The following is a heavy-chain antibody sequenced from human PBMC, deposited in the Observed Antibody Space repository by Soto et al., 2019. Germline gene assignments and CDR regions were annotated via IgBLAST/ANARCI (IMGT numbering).Heavy chain of an antibody. V-gene: IGHV4-4*02. CDR2: VAQSGYI. CDR1: SGSITSSLW. CDR3: ARNRYGGYDFDS. Sequence: QVQLQESGPGLVKPSGTLSLTCPVSSGSITSSLWWSWVRQSPGKGLEWIGEVAQSGYIHSTPSPNSRLTISLDQSTNRFSLRLTSVTASDTAVYYCARNRYGGYDFDSWGQGSLVTVSS. D-gene: IGHD5-12*01. J-gene: IGHJ4*02.